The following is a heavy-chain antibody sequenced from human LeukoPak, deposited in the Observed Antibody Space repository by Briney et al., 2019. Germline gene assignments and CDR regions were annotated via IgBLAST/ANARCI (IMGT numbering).Heavy chain of an antibody. CDR3: AREADYDFWSGYYSESPWFDP. J-gene: IGHJ5*02. Sequence: SETLSLTCTVSGGSISSGGYYWSWIRQHPGKGLEWIGYIYYSGSTYYNPSLKSRVTISVDTSKNQFSLKLSCVTAADTAVYYCAREADYDFWSGYYSESPWFDPWGQGTLVTVSS. D-gene: IGHD3-3*01. V-gene: IGHV4-31*03. CDR2: IYYSGST. CDR1: GGSISSGGYY.